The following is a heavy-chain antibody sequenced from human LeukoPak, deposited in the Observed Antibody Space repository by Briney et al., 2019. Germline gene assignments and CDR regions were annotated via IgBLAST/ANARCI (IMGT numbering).Heavy chain of an antibody. V-gene: IGHV3-48*01. Sequence: GGSLRLSCEASGFTFSNYGMNWVRQAPGKGLEWVSYIRPNDGTTHYADSVKGRFTISRDNAKNSLSLQMTSLRIDDSAVYYCVRGQTNLDNWFDPWGQGTLVIVSS. CDR3: VRGQTNLDNWFDP. D-gene: IGHD2-8*01. CDR2: IRPNDGTT. CDR1: GFTFSNYG. J-gene: IGHJ5*02.